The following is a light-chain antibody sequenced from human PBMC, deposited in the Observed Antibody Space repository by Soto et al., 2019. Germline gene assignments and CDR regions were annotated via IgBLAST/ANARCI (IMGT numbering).Light chain of an antibody. CDR3: SSYTSSSTLYV. Sequence: QSALTQPASVSGSPGQSITISCTGDSSDVGGYNYVSWYQQHPGKAPKLMIYEVSNRPSGVSNRFSGSKSGNTASLTISGLQAEDEADYYCSSYTSSSTLYVFGTETKLTVL. J-gene: IGLJ1*01. CDR1: SSDVGGYNY. V-gene: IGLV2-14*01. CDR2: EVS.